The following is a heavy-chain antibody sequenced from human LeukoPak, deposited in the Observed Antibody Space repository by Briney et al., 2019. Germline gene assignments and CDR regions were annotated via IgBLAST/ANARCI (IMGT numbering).Heavy chain of an antibody. J-gene: IGHJ4*02. V-gene: IGHV4-38-2*01. CDR1: GYSISSGYY. CDR2: IYQSGTT. D-gene: IGHD7-27*01. CDR3: TCDPNWVFDN. Sequence: SETLSLTCAVSGYSISSGYYWGWIRQSPGKGLEWIGSIYQSGTTYYNPSLKSRVTMSVDTSKNQFSLKLSSVTAADTAVYYCTCDPNWVFDNWGQGTLVTVSS.